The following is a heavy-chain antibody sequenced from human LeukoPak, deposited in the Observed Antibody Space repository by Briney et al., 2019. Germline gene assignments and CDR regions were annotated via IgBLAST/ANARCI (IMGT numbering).Heavy chain of an antibody. J-gene: IGHJ4*02. CDR1: GFTFYTYA. V-gene: IGHV3-23*01. CDR3: ARARESRYLDY. Sequence: PGGSLRLSCAASGFTFYTYAMSWARQAPGKGLEWVSAISGSGSSTNYEDSVKGRFTISRDNSKNTLDLQMNSLRAEDTAVYYCARARESRYLDYWGQGTLVTVSS. CDR2: ISGSGSST. D-gene: IGHD2/OR15-2a*01.